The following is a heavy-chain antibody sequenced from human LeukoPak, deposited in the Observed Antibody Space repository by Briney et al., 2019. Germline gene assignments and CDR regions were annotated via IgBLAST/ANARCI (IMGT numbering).Heavy chain of an antibody. CDR2: MNPNSGNT. CDR1: GYTFTSYD. Sequence: ASVKVSCKASGYTFTSYDINWVRQATGQGLEWMGWMNPNSGNTGYAQKFQGRVTMTRNTSISTAYMELSSLRSEDTAVYYCAKVAAAGTPALYYYGMDVWGQGTTVTVSS. V-gene: IGHV1-8*01. CDR3: AKVAAAGTPALYYYGMDV. D-gene: IGHD6-13*01. J-gene: IGHJ6*02.